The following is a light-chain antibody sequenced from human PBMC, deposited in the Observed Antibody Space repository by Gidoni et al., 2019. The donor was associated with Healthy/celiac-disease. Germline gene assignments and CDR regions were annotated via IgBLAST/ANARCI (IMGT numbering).Light chain of an antibody. Sequence: DIKMTQSPSSLSASVGDRVTITSRASQSISSYLNWYQQKPGKAPKLLIYAASSLQSGVPSRFSGSGSGTDFTLTISSLQPEDFATYYCQQSYSTPWTFGQGTKVEIK. CDR2: AAS. V-gene: IGKV1-39*01. J-gene: IGKJ1*01. CDR3: QQSYSTPWT. CDR1: QSISSY.